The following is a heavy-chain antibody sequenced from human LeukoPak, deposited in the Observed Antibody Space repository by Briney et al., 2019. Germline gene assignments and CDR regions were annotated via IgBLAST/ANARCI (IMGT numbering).Heavy chain of an antibody. CDR1: GGSISSGSYY. D-gene: IGHD6-13*01. CDR2: IYTSGST. Sequence: TSSETLSLTCTVSGGSISSGSYYWSWIRQSAGKGLEWIGRIYTSGSTNYNPSLKSRVTISVDTSKNQFSLKLSSVTAADTAVYYCASSIAAAGRPTYYMDVWGKGTTVTVSS. V-gene: IGHV4-61*02. CDR3: ASSIAAAGRPTYYMDV. J-gene: IGHJ6*03.